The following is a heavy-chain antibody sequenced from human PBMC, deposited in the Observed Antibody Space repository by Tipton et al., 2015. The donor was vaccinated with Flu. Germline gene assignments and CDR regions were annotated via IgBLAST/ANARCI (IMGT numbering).Heavy chain of an antibody. CDR1: GYSIISGSY. J-gene: IGHJ3*02. CDR2: IKSKTDGGTT. CDR3: TSNTRGSVCDI. D-gene: IGHD2-8*01. V-gene: IGHV3-15*01. Sequence: LTCVVSGYSIISGSYWGWVRQAPGKGLEWIGRIKSKTDGGTTDYTEPVQGRFTISRDDSEYTLYLQMNSLKTEDTAVYYCTSNTRGSVCDIWGQGTMVTVSS.